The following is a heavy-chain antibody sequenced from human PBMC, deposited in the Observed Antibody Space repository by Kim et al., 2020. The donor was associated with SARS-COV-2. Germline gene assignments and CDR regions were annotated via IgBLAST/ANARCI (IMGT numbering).Heavy chain of an antibody. CDR1: GDSITNYY. CDR2: ISYSGST. CDR3: SRRETTISAFDI. D-gene: IGHD4-17*01. Sequence: SETLSLTCTVSGDSITNYYWSWIRQPPGEGLEWIGYISYSGSTYYNPSLKSRVTISLDTSKKGFSLRLTSVTAADTAVYYCSRRETTISAFDIWGPGTMVTVSS. J-gene: IGHJ3*02. V-gene: IGHV4-59*08.